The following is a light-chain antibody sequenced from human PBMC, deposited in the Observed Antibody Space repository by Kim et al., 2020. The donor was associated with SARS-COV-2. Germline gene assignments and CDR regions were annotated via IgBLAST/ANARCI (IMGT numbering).Light chain of an antibody. CDR1: QSISSY. Sequence: ASVGDRVTITCRASQSISSYLIWYQQKPGKAPKLLIYAASSLQSGVPSRFSGSGSGTDFTLTISSLQPEDFATYYCQQSYSTPMYTFGQGTKLEIK. CDR3: QQSYSTPMYT. CDR2: AAS. V-gene: IGKV1-39*01. J-gene: IGKJ2*01.